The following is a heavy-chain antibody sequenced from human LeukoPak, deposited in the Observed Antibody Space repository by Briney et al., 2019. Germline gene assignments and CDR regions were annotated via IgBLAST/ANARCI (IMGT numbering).Heavy chain of an antibody. CDR2: INPNSGGT. CDR3: ARDPRQEGWFDP. CDR1: GYTFTGYY. J-gene: IGHJ5*02. Sequence: ASVKVSRKASGYTFTGYYMHWVRQAPGQGLEWMGRINPNSGGTNYAQKFQGRVTMTRDTSISTAYMDLSRLRSDDTAVYYCARDPRQEGWFDPWGQGTLVTVSS. V-gene: IGHV1-2*06.